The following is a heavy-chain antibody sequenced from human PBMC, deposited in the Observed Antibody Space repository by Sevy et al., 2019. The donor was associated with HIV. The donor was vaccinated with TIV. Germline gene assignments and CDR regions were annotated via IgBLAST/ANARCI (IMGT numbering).Heavy chain of an antibody. CDR3: ARDLAARPRLFDY. CDR2: IYYTGNT. D-gene: IGHD6-6*01. V-gene: IGHV4-59*01. Sequence: SETLSLTCSVSGGSISSYFWSWIRQPPGKGLEWIGNIYYTGNTDYNPSLKSRVTMSLDTSKNHFSLRLSSVTAADTAVYYCARDLAARPRLFDYWGQGSLVTVSS. J-gene: IGHJ4*02. CDR1: GGSISSYF.